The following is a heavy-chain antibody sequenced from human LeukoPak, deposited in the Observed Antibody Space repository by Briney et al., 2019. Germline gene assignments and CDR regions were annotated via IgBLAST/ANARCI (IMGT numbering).Heavy chain of an antibody. V-gene: IGHV3-66*01. Sequence: GGSLRLSCAASGFTFSSNYMSWVRQAPGKGLEWVSVIYSGGSTYYADSVKGRFTISRDNSKNTLYLQMNSLRAEDTAVYYCARAESYGSGSYHLDYWGQGTLVTVSS. D-gene: IGHD3-10*01. CDR3: ARAESYGSGSYHLDY. CDR2: IYSGGST. J-gene: IGHJ4*02. CDR1: GFTFSSNY.